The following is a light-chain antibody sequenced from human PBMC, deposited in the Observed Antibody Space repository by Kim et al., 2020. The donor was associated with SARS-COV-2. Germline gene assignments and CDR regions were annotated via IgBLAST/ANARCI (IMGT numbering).Light chain of an antibody. CDR3: QQRGN. CDR2: DAS. V-gene: IGKV3-11*01. J-gene: IGKJ5*01. Sequence: ATLALSPGERATHSCRASQSVGTYLAWYQQKPGQAPRLLIYDASKRATGIPARFRGSGSGTDFTLTIGTLEPEDSAVYYCQQRGNFGQGTRLEIK. CDR1: QSVGTY.